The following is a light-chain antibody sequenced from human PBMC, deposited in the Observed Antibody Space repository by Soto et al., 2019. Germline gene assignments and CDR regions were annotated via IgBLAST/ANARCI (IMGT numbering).Light chain of an antibody. Sequence: DIQMTQSPSSLSASIGDRVTITCRAGHSISTYLNWYQQKPGKAPKLLIYAASSLQSGVPSRFSGSGSGTDFTLTINRLQPEDFATYYCQHTYSAPYTFGQGTKLEIK. V-gene: IGKV1-39*01. CDR3: QHTYSAPYT. CDR2: AAS. CDR1: HSISTY. J-gene: IGKJ2*01.